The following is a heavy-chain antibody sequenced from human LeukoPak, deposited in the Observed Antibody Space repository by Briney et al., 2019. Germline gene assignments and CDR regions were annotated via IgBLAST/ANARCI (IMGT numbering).Heavy chain of an antibody. D-gene: IGHD4-17*01. CDR3: ARDFYGDSFDY. Sequence: SLRLSCAASGFTFDDYAMHWVRQAPGKGLEWVSGINWNSNRISYADSVKGRFTISRDNAKNTLYLQMNSLRAEDTAVYYCARDFYGDSFDYWGQGTLVTVSS. CDR1: GFTFDDYA. V-gene: IGHV3-9*01. CDR2: INWNSNRI. J-gene: IGHJ4*02.